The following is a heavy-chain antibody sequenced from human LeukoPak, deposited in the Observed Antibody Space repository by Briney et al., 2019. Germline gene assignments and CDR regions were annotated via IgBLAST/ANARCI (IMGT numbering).Heavy chain of an antibody. CDR1: GYTFTSYY. Sequence: GASVKVSCKASGYTFTSYYMHWVRQAPGQGLEWMGIINPSGGGTSYAQKFQGRVTMTRDTSTSTVYMGLSSLRSEDTAVYYCARFSPGGGDYFDYWGQGTLVTVSS. J-gene: IGHJ4*02. CDR2: INPSGGGT. V-gene: IGHV1-46*01. CDR3: ARFSPGGGDYFDY. D-gene: IGHD2-15*01.